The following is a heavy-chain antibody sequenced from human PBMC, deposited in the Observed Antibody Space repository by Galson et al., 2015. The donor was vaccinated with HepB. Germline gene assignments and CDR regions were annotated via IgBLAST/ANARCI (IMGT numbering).Heavy chain of an antibody. V-gene: IGHV1-3*04. CDR2: INTGNGHT. CDR3: ARHKSSDWYGFTYWYFDL. D-gene: IGHD6-19*01. CDR1: GYTFTSYN. J-gene: IGHJ2*01. Sequence: SVKVSCKASGYTFTSYNMHWVRQAPGQSLEWMGWINTGNGHTKYSQKFQGRVTFSVDTSKNQFSLKLNSVTAADTAVYYCARHKSSDWYGFTYWYFDLWGRGTLVTVSS.